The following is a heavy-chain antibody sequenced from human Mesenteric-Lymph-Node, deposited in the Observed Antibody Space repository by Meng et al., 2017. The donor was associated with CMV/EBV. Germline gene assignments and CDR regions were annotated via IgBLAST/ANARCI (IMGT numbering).Heavy chain of an antibody. V-gene: IGHV3-23*01. CDR2: ISGSGGST. CDR3: AKDIVVVPAAAYYYYGMDV. D-gene: IGHD2-2*01. Sequence: GESLKISCAASGFTFSSYAMSWVRQAPGKGLEWVSAISGSGGSTYYADSVKGRFTISRDNSKNTLYLQMNSLRAEDTAVYYCAKDIVVVPAAAYYYYGMDVWGQGTTVTVSS. J-gene: IGHJ6*02. CDR1: GFTFSSYA.